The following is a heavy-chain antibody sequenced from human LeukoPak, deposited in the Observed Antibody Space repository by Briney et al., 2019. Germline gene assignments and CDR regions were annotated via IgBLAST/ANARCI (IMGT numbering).Heavy chain of an antibody. Sequence: GGSLRLSCAASGFTFSSYWMSWVRQAPGKGLEWVANIKQDGSEKYYVDSVKGRFTISRDNAKNSLYLQMNSLRAEDTAVYYCAREGAAGRAFDYLWGQGTLVTVSS. CDR1: GFTFSSYW. D-gene: IGHD6-13*01. J-gene: IGHJ4*02. CDR2: IKQDGSEK. CDR3: AREGAAGRAFDYL. V-gene: IGHV3-7*01.